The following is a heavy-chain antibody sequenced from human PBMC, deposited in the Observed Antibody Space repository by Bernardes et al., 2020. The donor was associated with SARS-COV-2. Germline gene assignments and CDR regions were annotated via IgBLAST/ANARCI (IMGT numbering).Heavy chain of an antibody. D-gene: IGHD3-3*01. J-gene: IGHJ4*02. CDR1: GYSISSGYY. V-gene: IGHV4-38-2*01. CDR3: ARRNRDLDYDFWSGAQDYFDY. CDR2: IYHSGST. Sequence: SETLSLTCAVSGYSISSGYYWGWIRQPPGKGLEWIGSIYHSGSTYYNPSLKSRVTISVDTSKNQFSLKLSSVTAADTAVYYCARRNRDLDYDFWSGAQDYFDYWGQGTLVTVSS.